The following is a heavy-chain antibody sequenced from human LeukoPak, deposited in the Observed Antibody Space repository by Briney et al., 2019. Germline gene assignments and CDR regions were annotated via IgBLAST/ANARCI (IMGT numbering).Heavy chain of an antibody. CDR2: IIPIFGTA. J-gene: IGHJ4*02. D-gene: IGHD2-2*01. Sequence: SVKVSCKASGGTFSSYAISWVRQAPGQGLEWMGGIIPIFGTANYAQKFQGRVTITADESTSTAYMELSSLRSEDTAVYYCAKGTLDIVVVPAAPKVYYFDYWGQGTLVTVSS. CDR3: AKGTLDIVVVPAAPKVYYFDY. V-gene: IGHV1-69*13. CDR1: GGTFSSYA.